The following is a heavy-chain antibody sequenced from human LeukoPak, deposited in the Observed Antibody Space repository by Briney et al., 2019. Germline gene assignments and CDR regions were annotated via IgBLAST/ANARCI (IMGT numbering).Heavy chain of an antibody. CDR2: ISSSSSYI. CDR3: ARAYYDFWSGYRYYYYGMDV. Sequence: GGSLRLSCAASGFTFSSYSMNWVRQAPGKGLEWVSSISSSSSYIYYTDSVKGRFTISRDNAKNSLYLQMNSLRAEDTAVYYCARAYYDFWSGYRYYYYGMDVWGQGTTVTVSS. V-gene: IGHV3-21*01. CDR1: GFTFSSYS. J-gene: IGHJ6*02. D-gene: IGHD3-3*01.